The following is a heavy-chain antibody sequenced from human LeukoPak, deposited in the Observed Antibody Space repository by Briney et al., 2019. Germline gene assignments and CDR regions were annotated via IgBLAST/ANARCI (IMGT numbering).Heavy chain of an antibody. Sequence: PGGSLRLSCAASGFTFSGYTLNWVRQAPGKGLEWLSYISRTGDIVSYADSVKGRFTISRDNAENSLYLQMSSLRAEDTAVYYCARDYGYAFDTWGQGTRVTVSS. V-gene: IGHV3-48*01. CDR2: ISRTGDIV. D-gene: IGHD3-16*01. J-gene: IGHJ3*02. CDR3: ARDYGYAFDT. CDR1: GFTFSGYT.